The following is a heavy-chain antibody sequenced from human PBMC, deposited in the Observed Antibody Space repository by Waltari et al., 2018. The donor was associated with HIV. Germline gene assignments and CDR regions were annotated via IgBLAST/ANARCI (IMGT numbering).Heavy chain of an antibody. D-gene: IGHD4-17*01. CDR1: GFTFDAYA. CDR2: ISWNSGTI. CDR3: AKDKRSGYGGNSVWYFDL. Sequence: EVQLVESGGGLVQPGRSLRLSCAASGFTFDAYAMHWVRQAPGKGLEWVSGISWNSGTIGYADSVKGRFTISRDNAKNSLYLQMNSLRAEDTALYYCAKDKRSGYGGNSVWYFDLWGRGTLVTVSS. V-gene: IGHV3-9*01. J-gene: IGHJ2*01.